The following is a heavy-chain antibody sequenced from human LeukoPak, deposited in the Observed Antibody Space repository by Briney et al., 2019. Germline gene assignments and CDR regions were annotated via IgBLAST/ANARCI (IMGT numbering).Heavy chain of an antibody. CDR2: THYSGAT. CDR3: ARRGVVTAAHYFDY. D-gene: IGHD2-21*02. CDR1: GGSFSSYY. J-gene: IGHJ4*02. V-gene: IGHV4-59*12. Sequence: PSETLSLTCAVYGGSFSSYYWSWLRQSPGKGLEYIGYTHYSGATNYNPSLKSRVTISLDTSGNQFSLKLSSVTAADTAVYYCARRGVVTAAHYFDYWGQGTLVTVSS.